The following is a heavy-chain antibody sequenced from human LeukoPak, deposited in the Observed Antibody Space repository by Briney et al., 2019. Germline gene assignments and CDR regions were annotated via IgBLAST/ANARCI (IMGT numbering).Heavy chain of an antibody. D-gene: IGHD6-19*01. CDR2: IYSGGST. J-gene: IGHJ4*02. CDR3: AKVPPDSSGWYGDY. CDR1: GFTVSSNY. V-gene: IGHV3-53*01. Sequence: PGGSLRLSCAASGFTVSSNYMSWVRQAPGEGLEWVSVIYSGGSTYYADSVKGRFTISRDNAKNSLYLQMNSLRAEDTAVYYCAKVPPDSSGWYGDYWGQGTLVTVSS.